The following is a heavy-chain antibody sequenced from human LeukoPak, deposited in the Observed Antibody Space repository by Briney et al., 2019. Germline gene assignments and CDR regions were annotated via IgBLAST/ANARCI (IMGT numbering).Heavy chain of an antibody. CDR2: INPSGGST. CDR3: AREGDDYGDYRCFDY. D-gene: IGHD4-17*01. J-gene: IGHJ4*02. V-gene: IGHV1-46*01. CDR1: GYTFTSYY. Sequence: ASVKVSCKASGYTFTSYYMHWVRQAPGQGLEWMGIINPSGGSTSYAQKFQGRVTMTRDTSTSTVYMELSSLRSEDTAVYYCAREGDDYGDYRCFDYWGQGTLVTVSS.